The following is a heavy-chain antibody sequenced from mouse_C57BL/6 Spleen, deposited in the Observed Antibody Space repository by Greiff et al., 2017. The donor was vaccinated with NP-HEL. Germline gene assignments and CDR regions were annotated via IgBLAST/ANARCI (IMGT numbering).Heavy chain of an antibody. CDR3: AREGCYDYDGAWFAY. J-gene: IGHJ3*01. D-gene: IGHD2-4*01. CDR1: GYTFTSYT. CDR2: INPSSGYT. Sequence: QVQLKQSGAELARPGASVKMSCKASGYTFTSYTMHWVKQRPGQGLEWIGYINPSSGYTKYNQKFKDKATLTADKSSSTADMQLSSLTSEDSAVYYGAREGCYDYDGAWFAYWGQGTLVTVSA. V-gene: IGHV1-4*01.